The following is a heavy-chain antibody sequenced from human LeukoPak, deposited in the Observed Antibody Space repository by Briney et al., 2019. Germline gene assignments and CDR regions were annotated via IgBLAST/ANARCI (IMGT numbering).Heavy chain of an antibody. CDR2: IYTSGST. J-gene: IGHJ4*02. CDR1: GGSISSYY. Sequence: SETLSLTCTVSGGSISSYYWSWIRQPAGKGLEWIGRIYTSGSTNYNPSLKSRVTMSIDTSKNQFSLKLSSVTAADTAVYYCARGGRSGSYYYFDYWGQGTLVTVSS. V-gene: IGHV4-4*07. D-gene: IGHD1-26*01. CDR3: ARGGRSGSYYYFDY.